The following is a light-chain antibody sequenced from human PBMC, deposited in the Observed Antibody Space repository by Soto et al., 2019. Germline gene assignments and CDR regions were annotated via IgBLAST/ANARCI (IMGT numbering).Light chain of an antibody. CDR3: QQYGSSPLT. V-gene: IGKV3-20*01. J-gene: IGKJ4*01. CDR2: RAS. Sequence: EIVLTQSPGTLSLSPVERATLSCRASQSVSSSYLAWYQQKPGQAPKVLIYRASSRATGIPDRFSGSGSGTDFTLTISRLEPEDFAVYYCQQYGSSPLTFGGGTKVDIK. CDR1: QSVSSSY.